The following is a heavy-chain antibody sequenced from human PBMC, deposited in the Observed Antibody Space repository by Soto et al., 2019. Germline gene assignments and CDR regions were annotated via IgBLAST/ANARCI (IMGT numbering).Heavy chain of an antibody. CDR2: ISIGSSTI. V-gene: IGHV3-48*02. J-gene: IGHJ5*02. CDR3: ARDNGMAGSFDP. Sequence: RGSLRLSCAASGFTFSSYSINWARQAPGKGLEWVSYISIGSSTIYYADSVKGRFTISRDDAKNSLYLQMNSLRDEDTAVYYCARDNGMAGSFDPWGQGTLVTVSS. CDR1: GFTFSSYS. D-gene: IGHD2-8*01.